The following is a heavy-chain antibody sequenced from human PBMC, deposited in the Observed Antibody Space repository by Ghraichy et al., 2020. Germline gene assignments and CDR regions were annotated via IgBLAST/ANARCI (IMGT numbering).Heavy chain of an antibody. V-gene: IGHV3-23*01. D-gene: IGHD3-16*01. CDR3: AKVGAGDYYYGMDV. CDR2: ISGWGSST. CDR1: GFTFSSYA. J-gene: IGHJ6*02. Sequence: GESLNISCAASGFTFSSYAMSWVRQAPGKGLEWVSGISGWGSSTYYADSVKGRFTISRDNSKNTLYLQMNSLRVEDTAVYYCAKVGAGDYYYGMDVWGQGTTVTVSS.